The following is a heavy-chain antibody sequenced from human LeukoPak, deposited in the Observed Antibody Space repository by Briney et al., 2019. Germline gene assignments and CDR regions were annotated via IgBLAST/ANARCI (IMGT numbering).Heavy chain of an antibody. CDR3: TKNTILVATEN. V-gene: IGHV3-53*01. CDR2: IYRGGDT. J-gene: IGHJ4*02. Sequence: GGSLRLSCAASGFAVSDYYMSWVRQAPGKGLEWVSVIYRGGDTYYADSVKGRFTISRDDSKNTVYLQMNSLRAEDTAFYYCTKNTILVATENWGQGTLVTVSS. D-gene: IGHD5-12*01. CDR1: GFAVSDYY.